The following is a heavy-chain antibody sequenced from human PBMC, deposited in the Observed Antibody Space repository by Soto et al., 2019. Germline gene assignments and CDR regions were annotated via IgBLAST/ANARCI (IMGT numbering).Heavy chain of an antibody. V-gene: IGHV3-23*01. CDR3: AKVGLAAAGTIGNY. J-gene: IGHJ4*02. CDR2: ISGSGGST. D-gene: IGHD6-13*01. CDR1: GFTFSSYG. Sequence: GRSLRLSCAASGFTFSSYGMSWVRQATGKGLEWVSAISGSGGSTYYADSVKGRFTISRDNSKNTLYLQMNSLRAEDTAVYYCAKVGLAAAGTIGNYWGQGTLVPVSS.